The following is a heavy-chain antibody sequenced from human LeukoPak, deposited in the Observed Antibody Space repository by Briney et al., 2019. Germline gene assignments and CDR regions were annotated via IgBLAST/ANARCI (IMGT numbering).Heavy chain of an antibody. CDR3: AKDRWTEVDAFDI. D-gene: IGHD1-1*01. J-gene: IGHJ3*02. CDR1: GFTFSSYG. CDR2: ISGSGGST. V-gene: IGHV3-23*01. Sequence: PGGSLRLSCAASGFTFSSYGMRWVRQAPGKGLEWVSAISGSGGSTYYADSVKGRFTISRDNSKNTLYLQMHSLRAEDTAVYYCAKDRWTEVDAFDIWGQGTMVTVSS.